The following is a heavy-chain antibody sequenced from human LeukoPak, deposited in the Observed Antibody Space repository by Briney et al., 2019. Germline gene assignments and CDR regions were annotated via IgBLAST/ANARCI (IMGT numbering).Heavy chain of an antibody. Sequence: GGSLGLSCAASGFTFSTYWMHWVRQAPGKGLVWVSRISTDGSSATYADSVKGRFTISRDNAKNTLYLQMNSLRAEDTAVYYCARVMYYYASGSLVVYYFDSWGQGTLVTVSS. CDR2: ISTDGSSA. J-gene: IGHJ4*02. CDR1: GFTFSTYW. D-gene: IGHD3-10*01. CDR3: ARVMYYYASGSLVVYYFDS. V-gene: IGHV3-74*01.